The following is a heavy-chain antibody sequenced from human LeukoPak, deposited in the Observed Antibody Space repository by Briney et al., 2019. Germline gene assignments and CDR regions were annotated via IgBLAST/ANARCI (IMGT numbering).Heavy chain of an antibody. CDR2: IYCSGST. J-gene: IGHJ4*02. V-gene: IGHV4-31*03. CDR3: ARAAGDVGTYYDFWSGYYSYYFDY. CDR1: GGSISSGGYY. D-gene: IGHD3-3*01. Sequence: PSETLSLTCTVSGGSISSGGYYWSWIRQHPGKGLEWIGYIYCSGSTYYNPSLKSRVTISVDTSKNQFSLKLSSVTAADTAVYYCARAAGDVGTYYDFWSGYYSYYFDYWGQGTLVTVSS.